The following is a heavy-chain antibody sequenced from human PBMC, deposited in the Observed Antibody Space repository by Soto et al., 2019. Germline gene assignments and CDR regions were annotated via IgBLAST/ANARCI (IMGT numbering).Heavy chain of an antibody. Sequence: QVQLVQSGAEVKKPGASVKVSCKASGYTFTSYGISWVQQAPGQGLEWMGWISAYNGNTNYAQKLQGRVTMTTDTSTSTAYMELRSLRSDDTAVYYCARWWGVVTVDPDYYYGMDVWGQGTTVTVSS. J-gene: IGHJ6*02. D-gene: IGHD2-21*02. CDR3: ARWWGVVTVDPDYYYGMDV. V-gene: IGHV1-18*01. CDR1: GYTFTSYG. CDR2: ISAYNGNT.